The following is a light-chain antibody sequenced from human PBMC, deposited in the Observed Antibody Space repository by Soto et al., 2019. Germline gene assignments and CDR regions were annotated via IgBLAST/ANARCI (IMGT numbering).Light chain of an antibody. Sequence: EIVLTQSPVTLSLSPGERVTLSCRASQSVNSYLAWYQQKPGQAPRLLIYDASNRATGIPARFSGSGSGTDFTLTISSLEPEDFAVYYCQQRSNWPPMYTFGQGTKLEIK. V-gene: IGKV3-11*01. CDR2: DAS. J-gene: IGKJ2*01. CDR3: QQRSNWPPMYT. CDR1: QSVNSY.